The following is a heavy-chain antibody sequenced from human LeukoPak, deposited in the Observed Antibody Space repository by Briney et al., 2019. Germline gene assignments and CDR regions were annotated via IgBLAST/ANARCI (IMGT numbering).Heavy chain of an antibody. D-gene: IGHD6-6*01. Sequence: GASVKVSCKASGGTFSSYAISWVRQAPGQELEWMGGIIPIFGTANYAQKFQGRVTITADESTSTAYMELSSLRSEDTAVYYCAKTTDSSSINPDYWGQGTLVTVSS. CDR3: AKTTDSSSINPDY. CDR1: GGTFSSYA. J-gene: IGHJ4*02. CDR2: IIPIFGTA. V-gene: IGHV1-69*13.